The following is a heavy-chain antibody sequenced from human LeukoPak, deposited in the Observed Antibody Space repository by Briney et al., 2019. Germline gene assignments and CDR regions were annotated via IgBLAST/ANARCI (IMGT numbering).Heavy chain of an antibody. Sequence: ASVKVSCKASGGTFTSYYMHWVRQAPGQGLEWMGIINPSGGSTSYAQKFQGRVTMTRDTSTSTVYMELSSLRSEDTAVYYCARDTAKIFGVVISNYYYYYGMDVWGQGTTVTVSS. V-gene: IGHV1-46*01. CDR1: GGTFTSYY. D-gene: IGHD3-3*01. J-gene: IGHJ6*02. CDR3: ARDTAKIFGVVISNYYYYYGMDV. CDR2: INPSGGST.